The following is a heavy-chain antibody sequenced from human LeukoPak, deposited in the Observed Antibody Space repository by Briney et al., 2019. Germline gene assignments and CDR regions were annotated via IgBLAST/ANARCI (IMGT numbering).Heavy chain of an antibody. Sequence: SQTLSLTCTVSGGSISSGGYYWSWIRQHPGKGLEWIGYIYYSGSTNYNPSLKSRVTISVDTSKNQFSLKLSSVTAADTAVYYCARHPDILTGYPQREVLWFDPWGQGTLVTVSS. D-gene: IGHD3-9*01. CDR1: GGSISSGGYY. CDR3: ARHPDILTGYPQREVLWFDP. V-gene: IGHV4-31*03. CDR2: IYYSGST. J-gene: IGHJ5*02.